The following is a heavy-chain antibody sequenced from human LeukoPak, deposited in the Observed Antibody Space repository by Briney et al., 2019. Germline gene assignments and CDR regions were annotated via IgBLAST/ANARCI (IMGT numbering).Heavy chain of an antibody. Sequence: ASVRVSCKASGYTFTSYGISWGGQAPGKGVEGMGWISAYNGNTNYAQKLQGRVTMTTDTSTSTAYMELRSLRSDDTAVYYCARDLFKRGRVFWFDPWGQGTLVTVSS. V-gene: IGHV1-18*01. J-gene: IGHJ5*02. CDR2: ISAYNGNT. D-gene: IGHD3-10*01. CDR1: GYTFTSYG. CDR3: ARDLFKRGRVFWFDP.